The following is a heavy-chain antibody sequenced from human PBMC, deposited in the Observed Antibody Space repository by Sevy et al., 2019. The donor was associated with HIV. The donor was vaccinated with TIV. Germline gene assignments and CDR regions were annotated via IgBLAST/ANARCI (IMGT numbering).Heavy chain of an antibody. J-gene: IGHJ4*02. Sequence: GGSLRLSCTASGFTFSNFGMHWVRQVPGKGLEWVRFKRYDGSDKYYAASVKGRFTISREDSKNTLYLHMDSLRAEDTAMYYCAKDLAGPGRRYFDYWGQGTLVTVSS. CDR3: AKDLAGPGRRYFDY. CDR1: GFTFSNFG. D-gene: IGHD6-13*01. CDR2: KRYDGSDK. V-gene: IGHV3-30*02.